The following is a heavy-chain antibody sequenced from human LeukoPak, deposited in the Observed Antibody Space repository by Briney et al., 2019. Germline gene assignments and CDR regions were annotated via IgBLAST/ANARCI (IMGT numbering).Heavy chain of an antibody. CDR2: MNPNSGGT. V-gene: IGHV1-2*02. J-gene: IGHJ4*02. CDR3: ARDKLGLGELSLYDQ. CDR1: GYTLTGYY. Sequence: ASVKVSCKASGYTLTGYYMHWVRQAPGQGLEWMGWMNPNSGGTKYAQKFQGRVTMTRDTSISTAYMELSRLRSDDTAMYYCARDKLGLGELSLYDQWGQGSVVSVFS. D-gene: IGHD3-16*02.